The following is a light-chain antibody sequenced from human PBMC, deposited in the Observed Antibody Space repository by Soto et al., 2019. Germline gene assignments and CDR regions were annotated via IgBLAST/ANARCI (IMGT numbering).Light chain of an antibody. V-gene: IGLV1-40*01. CDR3: QSYDSRLSGYV. Sequence: QSVLTQPASVSGAPGQRVTISCTGSSSNIGAGYDVNWYQQLPGAAPKFLIYGNSNRPSGVPDRFSGSKSGTSASLAITGLQAEDEADYYCQSYDSRLSGYVFGTGTKLTVL. J-gene: IGLJ1*01. CDR1: SSNIGAGYD. CDR2: GNS.